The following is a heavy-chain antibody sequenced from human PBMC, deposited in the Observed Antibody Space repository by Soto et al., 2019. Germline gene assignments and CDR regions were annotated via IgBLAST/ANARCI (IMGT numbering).Heavy chain of an antibody. J-gene: IGHJ4*01. CDR2: IYPGDSDV. V-gene: IGHV5-51*01. CDR3: ARNGQCDQGHFLDY. D-gene: IGHD6-19*01. CDR1: GYSSTSYW. Sequence: GESLKISCKGSGYSSTSYWIAWVRQMPGKGLEWMGTIYPGDSDVRYSPSFQGQVTISADKSISTAYLQWSSLEASDTAMYYCARNGQCDQGHFLDYSGQGSLVTVSS.